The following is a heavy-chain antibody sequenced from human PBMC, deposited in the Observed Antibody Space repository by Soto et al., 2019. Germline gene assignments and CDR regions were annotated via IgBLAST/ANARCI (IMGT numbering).Heavy chain of an antibody. V-gene: IGHV1-69*12. CDR3: ARGHNWKYFPFDY. CDR2: IIPIFGTA. CDR1: GGTFSSYP. Sequence: QVQLVQSGAEVKKSGSSVKVSCKASGGTFSSYPISWVRQAPGQGLEWMGGIIPIFGTANYAQKFQGRVMITADESTSTAYMELSSLRSEDTAVYYCARGHNWKYFPFDYWGQGTLVTVSS. D-gene: IGHD1-7*01. J-gene: IGHJ4*02.